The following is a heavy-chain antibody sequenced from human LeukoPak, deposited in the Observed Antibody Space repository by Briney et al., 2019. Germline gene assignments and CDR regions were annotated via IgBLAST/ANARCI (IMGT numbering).Heavy chain of an antibody. J-gene: IGHJ5*02. CDR1: GYTFTGYY. CDR2: INPNSGGT. Sequence: ASVKVSCKASGYTFTGYYMHWVRQAPGQGLEWMGWINPNSGGTNYAQKFQGRVTMTRDTSISTAYMELSRLRSDDTAVYYCARDYGSSWYDDWFDPWGQGTLVTVSS. CDR3: ARDYGSSWYDDWFDP. V-gene: IGHV1-2*02. D-gene: IGHD6-13*01.